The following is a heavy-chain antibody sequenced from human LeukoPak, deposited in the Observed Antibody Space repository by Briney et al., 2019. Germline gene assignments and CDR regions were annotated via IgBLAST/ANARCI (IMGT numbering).Heavy chain of an antibody. CDR3: AKGLGGNWLQFDC. Sequence: GGSLRLSCAASGFTFSSYAMSWVRQAPGKGLEWVSAISGSGGSTYYADSVKGRFTISRDNSKNTLYLQMNSLRADDTAVYFCAKGLGGNWLQFDCWGQGTLVTVSS. V-gene: IGHV3-23*01. CDR1: GFTFSSYA. J-gene: IGHJ5*01. CDR2: ISGSGGST. D-gene: IGHD5-24*01.